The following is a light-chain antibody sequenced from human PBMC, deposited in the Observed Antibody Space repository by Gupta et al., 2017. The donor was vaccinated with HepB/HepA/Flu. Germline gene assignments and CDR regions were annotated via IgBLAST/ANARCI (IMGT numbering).Light chain of an antibody. Sequence: IVLTQSPGTLSLSPGERATLSCRASQSVSTAYLAWYQQKPGQAPRLLIHSESSRATGVPNRFSGSGSGTDFTLTINRLEPEDFAVYYCQQYDGSSFTFGQGTKLDIK. V-gene: IGKV3-20*01. CDR2: SES. CDR1: QSVSTAY. J-gene: IGKJ2*01. CDR3: QQYDGSSFT.